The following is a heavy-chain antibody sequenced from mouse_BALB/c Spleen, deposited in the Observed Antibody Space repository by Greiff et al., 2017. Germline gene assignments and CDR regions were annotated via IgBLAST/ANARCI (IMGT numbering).Heavy chain of an antibody. CDR3: ARHGDDGYYKGFAY. D-gene: IGHD2-3*01. CDR1: GFTFSSYA. Sequence: EVKVVESGGGLVKPGGSLKLSCAASGFTFSSYAMSWVRQTPEKRLEWVATISSGGSYTYYPDSVKGRFTISRDNAKNTLYLQMSSLRSEDTAMYYCARHGDDGYYKGFAYWGQGTLVTVSA. V-gene: IGHV5-9-3*01. J-gene: IGHJ3*01. CDR2: ISSGGSYT.